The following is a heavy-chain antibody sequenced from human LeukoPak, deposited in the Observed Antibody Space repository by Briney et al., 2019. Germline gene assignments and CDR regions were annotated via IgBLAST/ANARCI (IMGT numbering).Heavy chain of an antibody. CDR1: GFTFSTYA. CDR2: ISGSGDST. D-gene: IGHD2-2*01. CDR3: ARARYCSSTSCYLDY. Sequence: GGSLRLSCAASGFTFSTYAMSWVRQAPGKGLEWVSGISGSGDSTYYADSVRGRFTISRDNSKNTLYLQMDSLTAEDTALYYCARARYCSSTSCYLDYWGQGTLVTVSS. V-gene: IGHV3-23*01. J-gene: IGHJ4*02.